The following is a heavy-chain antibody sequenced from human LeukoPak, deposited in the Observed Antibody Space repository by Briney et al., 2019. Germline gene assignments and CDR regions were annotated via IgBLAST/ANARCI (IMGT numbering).Heavy chain of an antibody. Sequence: PGGSLRLSCAASGFTFSSYAMSWVRQAPGKGLEWVSTISGSGGSTYYADSVKGRFIISRDNAKNSLYLQMNSLRAEDTAVYYCAREEIPFLGYYDFWSGYYSNMDVWGKGTTVTVSS. CDR2: ISGSGGST. V-gene: IGHV3-23*01. CDR3: AREEIPFLGYYDFWSGYYSNMDV. J-gene: IGHJ6*03. CDR1: GFTFSSYA. D-gene: IGHD3-3*01.